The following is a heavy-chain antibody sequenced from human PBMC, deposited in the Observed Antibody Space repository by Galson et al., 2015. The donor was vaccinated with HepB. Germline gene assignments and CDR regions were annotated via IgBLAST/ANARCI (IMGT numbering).Heavy chain of an antibody. J-gene: IGHJ4*02. CDR1: GFTFSSYS. CDR2: ISSSSSTI. D-gene: IGHD6-13*01. V-gene: IGHV3-48*02. CDR3: ARGTQGGSSWRENEDFDY. Sequence: SLRLSCAASGFTFSSYSMNWVRQAPGKGLEWVSYISSSSSTIYYADSVKGRFTISRDNAKNSLYLQMNSLRDEDTAVYYCARGTQGGSSWRENEDFDYWGQGTLVTVSS.